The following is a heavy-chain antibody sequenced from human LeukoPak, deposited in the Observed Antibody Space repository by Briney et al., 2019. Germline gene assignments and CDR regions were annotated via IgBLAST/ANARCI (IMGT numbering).Heavy chain of an antibody. CDR3: ASQTDYYYDSSGYPYFDY. J-gene: IGHJ4*02. Sequence: GGSLRLSCAASGFTFSDYYMSWIRQAPGKGLEWVSYISSSGSTIYYADSVKGRLTISRDNAKNSLYLQMNSLRAEDTAVYYCASQTDYYYDSSGYPYFDYWGQGTLVTVSS. CDR2: ISSSGSTI. CDR1: GFTFSDYY. V-gene: IGHV3-11*01. D-gene: IGHD3-22*01.